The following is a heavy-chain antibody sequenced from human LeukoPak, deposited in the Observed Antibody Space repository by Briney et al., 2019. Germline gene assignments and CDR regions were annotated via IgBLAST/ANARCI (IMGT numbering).Heavy chain of an antibody. J-gene: IGHJ4*02. CDR1: GFTFSDYY. CDR2: ISSGSTI. D-gene: IGHD6-13*01. V-gene: IGHV3-11*01. Sequence: GGSLRLSCAASGFTFSDYYMSWIRQAPGKGLEWVSYISSGSTIYYADSVKGRFTISRDNAKNSLYLQMNSLRAEDTAVYYCAREGAAAHYFDYWGQGTLVTVSS. CDR3: AREGAAAHYFDY.